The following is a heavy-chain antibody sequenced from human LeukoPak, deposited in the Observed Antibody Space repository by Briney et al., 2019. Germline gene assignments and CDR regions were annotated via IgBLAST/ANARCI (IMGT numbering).Heavy chain of an antibody. J-gene: IGHJ4*02. D-gene: IGHD5-18*01. CDR2: TSYDGSNK. CDR3: ARDLDTAMVSY. Sequence: PGRSLRLSCAASGFTFSSYAMHWVRQAPGKGLEWVAVTSYDGSNKYYADSVKGRFTISRDNSKNTLYLQMNSLRAEDTAVYYCARDLDTAMVSYWGQGTLVTVSS. CDR1: GFTFSSYA. V-gene: IGHV3-30-3*01.